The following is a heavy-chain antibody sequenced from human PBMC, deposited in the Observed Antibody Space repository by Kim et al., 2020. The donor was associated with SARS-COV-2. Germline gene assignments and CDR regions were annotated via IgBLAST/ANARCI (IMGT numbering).Heavy chain of an antibody. Sequence: SVKVSCKASGGTFSSYAISWVRQAPGQGLEWMGGIIPIFGTANYAQKFQGRVTITADESTSTAYMELSSLRSEDTAVYYCARDRIDTTAAAYYYYGMDVWGQGTTVTVSS. D-gene: IGHD6-13*01. V-gene: IGHV1-69*13. CDR2: IIPIFGTA. CDR1: GGTFSSYA. J-gene: IGHJ6*02. CDR3: ARDRIDTTAAAYYYYGMDV.